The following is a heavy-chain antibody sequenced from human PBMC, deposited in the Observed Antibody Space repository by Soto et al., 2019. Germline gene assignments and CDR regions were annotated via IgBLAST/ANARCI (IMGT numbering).Heavy chain of an antibody. J-gene: IGHJ6*02. V-gene: IGHV4-30-4*01. CDR2: ILYSGTT. Sequence: QVQLQESGPGLVKPSQTLSLTCTVSGDSIKRDDYYWSWIRQPPGKGLEWIGYILYSGTTYYNPSLKSRLIISLDTSKYQFSLNLTSVTAADTAVYYCARDGGPLYYGMDFWGQGTTVTVSS. CDR3: ARDGGPLYYGMDF. D-gene: IGHD3-10*01. CDR1: GDSIKRDDYY.